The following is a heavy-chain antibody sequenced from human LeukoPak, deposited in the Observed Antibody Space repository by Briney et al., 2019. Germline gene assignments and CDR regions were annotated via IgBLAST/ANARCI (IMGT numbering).Heavy chain of an antibody. CDR1: GFTFSSYG. V-gene: IGHV3-30*18. Sequence: PGGSLRLSCAASGFTFSSYGIHWVRQAPGKGLEWVAVISYDGSNKYYADSVKGRFTISRDNSKNTLYLQMNSLRAEDTAVYYCAKDGLIAAAGKGPDYWGQGTLVTVSS. CDR2: ISYDGSNK. CDR3: AKDGLIAAAGKGPDY. J-gene: IGHJ4*02. D-gene: IGHD6-13*01.